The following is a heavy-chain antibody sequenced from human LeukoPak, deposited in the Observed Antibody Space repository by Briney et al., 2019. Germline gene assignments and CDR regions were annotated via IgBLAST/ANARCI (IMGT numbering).Heavy chain of an antibody. J-gene: IGHJ3*02. Sequence: GGSLRLSCAASGFTFSRYDMHWVRQATGKGLEWVSGIGTAGDTYYPGSVKGRFTISRENAKNSLYLQMNSLRAGDTAVYYCARGALWFGELLGALDIWGQGTMVTVSS. D-gene: IGHD3-10*01. CDR3: ARGALWFGELLGALDI. CDR1: GFTFSRYD. CDR2: IGTAGDT. V-gene: IGHV3-13*01.